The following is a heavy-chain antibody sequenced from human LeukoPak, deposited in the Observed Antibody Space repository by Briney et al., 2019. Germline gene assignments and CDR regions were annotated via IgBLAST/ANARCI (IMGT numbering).Heavy chain of an antibody. CDR3: AHTTYYYDSSGGRAFDI. J-gene: IGHJ3*02. D-gene: IGHD3-22*01. Sequence: SGPTLVKPTQTLTLTCTFSGFSLSTSGVGVGWIRQPPGKALEWPVLIYWDDDKRYSPSLKSRLTITKDTSKNQVVLTMTNMDPEDTATYYCAHTTYYYDSSGGRAFDIWGQGRMVTVSS. V-gene: IGHV2-5*02. CDR2: IYWDDDK. CDR1: GFSLSTSGVG.